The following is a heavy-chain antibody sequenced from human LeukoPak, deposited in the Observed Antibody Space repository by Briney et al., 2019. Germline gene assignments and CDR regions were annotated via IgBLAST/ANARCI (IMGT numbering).Heavy chain of an antibody. J-gene: IGHJ4*02. V-gene: IGHV1-69*13. D-gene: IGHD2-15*01. CDR3: ARDGSGGSCYEY. CDR2: IIPIFGTA. Sequence: ASVKVSCKASGGTFSSYAISWVRQAPGQGLEWMGGIIPIFGTANCAQKFQGRVTITADESTSTAYMELSSLRSEDTAVYYCARDGSGGSCYEYWGQGTLVTVSS. CDR1: GGTFSSYA.